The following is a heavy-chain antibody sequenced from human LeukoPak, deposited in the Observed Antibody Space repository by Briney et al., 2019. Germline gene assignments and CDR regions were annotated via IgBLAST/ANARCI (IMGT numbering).Heavy chain of an antibody. Sequence: PGGSLRLSCAASQFTFNTYAMHWVRQAPGKGLEWVTFIRYDGSNKYYADSVKGRFTISRDNSRNTLFLQMNSLRAEDTAAYYCAKDGVPSRWFGRNYFDYWGQGTLVTVSS. CDR2: IRYDGSNK. CDR3: AKDGVPSRWFGRNYFDY. D-gene: IGHD3-10*01. J-gene: IGHJ4*02. V-gene: IGHV3-30*02. CDR1: QFTFNTYA.